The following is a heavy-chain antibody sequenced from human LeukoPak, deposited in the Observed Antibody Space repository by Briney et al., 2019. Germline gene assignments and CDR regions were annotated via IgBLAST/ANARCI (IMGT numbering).Heavy chain of an antibody. CDR1: GFTFSRYW. Sequence: GGSLRLSCAASGFTFSRYWMTWVRQAPGKGLEWVANIKQDGSEKYYVDSVKGRFTISRDNSKNTLYLQMNSLRAEDTAVYYCAKDRSLWFGELLWSDWGQGTLVTVSS. D-gene: IGHD3-10*01. V-gene: IGHV3-7*03. CDR3: AKDRSLWFGELLWSD. J-gene: IGHJ4*02. CDR2: IKQDGSEK.